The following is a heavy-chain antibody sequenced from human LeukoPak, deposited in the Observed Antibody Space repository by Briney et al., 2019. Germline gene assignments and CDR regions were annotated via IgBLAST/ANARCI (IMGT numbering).Heavy chain of an antibody. Sequence: GASVNVSWKASGSTLTAYSMPWVRQAPGQGLEWMGWFNPKGVSTNYAKKFQGRVTITRETPSSPAYRELTTLRPNDPAVISCARAQWACDFFWSFNLWGRDNLVTVSS. V-gene: IGHV1-2*02. CDR1: GSTLTAYS. CDR3: ARAQWACDFFWSFNL. CDR2: FNPKGVST. D-gene: IGHD1-26*01. J-gene: IGHJ2*01.